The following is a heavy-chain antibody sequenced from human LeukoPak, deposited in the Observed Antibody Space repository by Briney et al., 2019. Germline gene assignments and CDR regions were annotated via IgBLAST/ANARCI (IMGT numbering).Heavy chain of an antibody. CDR1: GFTFSSYS. D-gene: IGHD1-26*01. Sequence: GGSLRLSCAASGFTFSSYSMNWVRQAPGKGLEWVSYISSSSSTIYYADSVKGRFTISRDNAKNSLYLQMNSLRAEDTAVYYCASSVGGSLDYWGQGTLVTVSS. CDR3: ASSVGGSLDY. V-gene: IGHV3-48*04. J-gene: IGHJ4*02. CDR2: ISSSSSTI.